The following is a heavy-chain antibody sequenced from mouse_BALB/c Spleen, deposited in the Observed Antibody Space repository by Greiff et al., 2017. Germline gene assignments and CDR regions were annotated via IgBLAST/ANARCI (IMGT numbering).Heavy chain of an antibody. CDR2: IWAGGST. V-gene: IGHV2-9*02. D-gene: IGHD1-2*01. CDR3: ARDRGTTALYAMDY. CDR1: GFSLTSYG. Sequence: VMLVESGPGLVAPSQSLSITCTVSGFSLTSYGVHWVRQPPGKGLEWLGVIWAGGSTNYNSALMSRLSISKDNSKSQVFLKMNSLQTDDTAMYYCARDRGTTALYAMDYWGQGTSVTVSS. J-gene: IGHJ4*01.